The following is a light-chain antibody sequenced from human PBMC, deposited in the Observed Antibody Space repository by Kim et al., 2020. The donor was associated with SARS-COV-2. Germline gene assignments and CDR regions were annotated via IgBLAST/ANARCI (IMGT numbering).Light chain of an antibody. CDR2: EVT. V-gene: IGLV2-23*02. Sequence: GQWITISCTGSRTDIESYNLVSWYQYDPGEDPKHMIYEVTKQPSGESNSFSGSKTGNTASLTISGLQAGDKADYYWCSDEGSSTYVSGTGTKVTVL. J-gene: IGLJ1*01. CDR1: RTDIESYNL. CDR3: CSDEGSSTYV.